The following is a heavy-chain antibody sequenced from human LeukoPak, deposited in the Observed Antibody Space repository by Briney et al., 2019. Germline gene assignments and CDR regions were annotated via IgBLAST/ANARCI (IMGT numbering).Heavy chain of an antibody. J-gene: IGHJ4*02. CDR3: AITQYCGTDCYSWYFDY. V-gene: IGHV3-23*01. CDR1: GFTFSSYW. D-gene: IGHD2-21*02. Sequence: GGSLRLSCAASGFTFSSYWMSWVRQAPGKGLEWVSAINDRGSITYYADSVKGRFIISRDNSKNTLYLHMSSLRAEDTAIYYCAITQYCGTDCYSWYFDYWGLGTLVTVSS. CDR2: INDRGSIT.